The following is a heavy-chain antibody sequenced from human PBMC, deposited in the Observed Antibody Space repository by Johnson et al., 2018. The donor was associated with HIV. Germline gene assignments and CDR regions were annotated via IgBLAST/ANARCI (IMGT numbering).Heavy chain of an antibody. D-gene: IGHD6-6*01. CDR2: IRYDGSNK. V-gene: IGHV3-30*02. CDR3: AREWGIAARRGGAFDI. CDR1: GFTFSSYG. Sequence: QVQLVESGGGVVQPGGSLRLSCAASGFTFSSYGMHWVRQAPGKGLEWVAFIRYDGSNKYYADSVKGRFTISRDNAKNSLYLQMNSLRAEDTAVYYCAREWGIAARRGGAFDIWGPGTMVTVS. J-gene: IGHJ3*02.